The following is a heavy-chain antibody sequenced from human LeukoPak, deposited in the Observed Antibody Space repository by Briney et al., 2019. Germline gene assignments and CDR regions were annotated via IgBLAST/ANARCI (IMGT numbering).Heavy chain of an antibody. CDR3: ARDRKVDYFDSSGYCDY. Sequence: ASVKVSCKASGYSLTSHTMHWVRQAPGQRLEWMGWIDAGYGNTKYSQKFRGRVSITRDTSASTAYMELSSLRSEDTAVYYCARDRKVDYFDSSGYCDYWGQGTLVTVSS. CDR2: IDAGYGNT. J-gene: IGHJ4*02. D-gene: IGHD3-22*01. V-gene: IGHV1-3*01. CDR1: GYSLTSHT.